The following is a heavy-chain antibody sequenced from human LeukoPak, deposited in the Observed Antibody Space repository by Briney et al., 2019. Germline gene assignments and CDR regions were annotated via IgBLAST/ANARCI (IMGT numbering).Heavy chain of an antibody. CDR3: ARAIGLDFDF. Sequence: GGSLRLSCRASGFTFSGSWMHWVRQVPGKGLEWVSRINSDGSSTAYADSVKGRFTISRDNAKTMLYLQMNSLRADDTAMYYCARAIGLDFDFWGQGTLVTVSS. CDR1: GFTFSGSW. D-gene: IGHD2/OR15-2a*01. J-gene: IGHJ4*02. CDR2: INSDGSST. V-gene: IGHV3-74*01.